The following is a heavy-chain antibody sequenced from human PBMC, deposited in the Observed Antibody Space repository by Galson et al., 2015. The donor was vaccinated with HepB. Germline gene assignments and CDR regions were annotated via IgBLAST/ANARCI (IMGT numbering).Heavy chain of an antibody. CDR1: GFPFSTYS. Sequence: SLRLSCAASGFPFSTYSMNWVRQAPGKGLEWVSYISISSNTIYYSDSVKGRFTVSRDNGKSSLYLQMSSLRADDTAAYYCARCPFSDYYGSGIYYDYWGHGTPVTVSS. CDR3: ARCPFSDYYGSGIYYDY. J-gene: IGHJ4*03. V-gene: IGHV3-48*01. CDR2: ISISSNTI. D-gene: IGHD3-10*01.